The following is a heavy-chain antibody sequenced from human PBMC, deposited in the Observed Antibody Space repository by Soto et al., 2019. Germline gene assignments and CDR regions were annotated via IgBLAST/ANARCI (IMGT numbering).Heavy chain of an antibody. CDR1: GYTFTSYA. J-gene: IGHJ3*02. V-gene: IGHV1-3*01. CDR2: INAGNGNT. CDR3: AREASVTRLRNAFDI. Sequence: ASVKVSCKASGYTFTSYAMHWVRQAPGQRLEWMGWINAGNGNTKYSQKFQGRVTITRDTSASTAYMELSSLRSEDTAVYYCAREASVTRLRNAFDIWGQGTMVTVSS. D-gene: IGHD4-17*01.